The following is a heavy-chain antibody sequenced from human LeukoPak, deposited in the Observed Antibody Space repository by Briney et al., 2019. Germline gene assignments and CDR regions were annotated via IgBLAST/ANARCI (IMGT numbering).Heavy chain of an antibody. Sequence: SETLSLTCTVSGGSISSYYWSWIRQPPGKGLEWIGEILHSGSTNYNPSLKSRVTMSVDTSKNQFSLKLSSVTAADTAVYYCARWAAAGQGFDYWGQGTLVTVSS. J-gene: IGHJ4*02. V-gene: IGHV4-59*12. CDR3: ARWAAAGQGFDY. D-gene: IGHD6-13*01. CDR1: GGSISSYY. CDR2: ILHSGST.